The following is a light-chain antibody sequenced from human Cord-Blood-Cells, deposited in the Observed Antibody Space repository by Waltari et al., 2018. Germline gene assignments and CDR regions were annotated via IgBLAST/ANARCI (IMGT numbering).Light chain of an antibody. V-gene: IGLV2-11*01. Sequence: QSALTQPRSVSGSPGKSIPIPCTGTSSDVGGYNYVPWYQQHPGKAPKLMIYDVSKRPSGVPDRFSGSKSGNTASLTISGLQAEDEADYYCCSYAGSYSYVFGTGTKVTVL. J-gene: IGLJ1*01. CDR2: DVS. CDR3: CSYAGSYSYV. CDR1: SSDVGGYNY.